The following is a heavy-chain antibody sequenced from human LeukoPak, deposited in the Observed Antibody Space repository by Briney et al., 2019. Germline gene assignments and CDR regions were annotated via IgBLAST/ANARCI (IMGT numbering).Heavy chain of an antibody. CDR1: GGSISSGSYY. CDR2: IYTSGSA. CDR3: ARVVTYYYDSSGYYNVRYYYYYMDV. Sequence: SQTLSLTCTVSGGSISSGSYYWSWIRQPAGKGLEWIGRIYTSGSANYNPSLKSRVTISVDTSKNQFSLKRSSVTAADTAVYYCARVVTYYYDSSGYYNVRYYYYYMDVWGKGTTVTVSS. V-gene: IGHV4-61*02. J-gene: IGHJ6*03. D-gene: IGHD3-22*01.